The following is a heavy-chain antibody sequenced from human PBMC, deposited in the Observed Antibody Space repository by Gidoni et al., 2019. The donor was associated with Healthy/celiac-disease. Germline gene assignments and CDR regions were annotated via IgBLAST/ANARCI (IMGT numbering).Heavy chain of an antibody. V-gene: IGHV4-61*02. CDR2: IYTSGST. Sequence: QVQLQESGPGLVKPSQTLSLPCTVSGGSIRRGSYYWSWIRQPAGKGLEWIGRIYTSGSTNYNPSLKSRVTISVDTSKNQFSLKLSSVTAADTAVYYCARGPWYYYDSSGYPSHFDYWGQGTLVTVSS. D-gene: IGHD3-22*01. CDR3: ARGPWYYYDSSGYPSHFDY. CDR1: GGSIRRGSYY. J-gene: IGHJ4*02.